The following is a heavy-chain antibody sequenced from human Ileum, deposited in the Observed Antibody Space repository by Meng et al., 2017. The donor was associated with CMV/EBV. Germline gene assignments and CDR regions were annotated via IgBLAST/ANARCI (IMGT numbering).Heavy chain of an antibody. V-gene: IGHV1-69*02. J-gene: IGHJ4*02. CDR2: IISIRAIA. CDR1: GGTFSSYT. Sequence: SVKVSCKASGGTFSSYTISWVRQAPGQGLEWMGRIISIRAIANYAQTFQGRVTITPDKFTSTAYMELSSLKSEDTAVYYCATARGITGTSGFDFWGQGTLVTVSS. D-gene: IGHD1-7*01. CDR3: ATARGITGTSGFDF.